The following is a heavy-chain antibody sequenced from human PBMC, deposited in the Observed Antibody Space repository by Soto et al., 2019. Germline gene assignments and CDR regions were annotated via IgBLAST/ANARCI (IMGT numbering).Heavy chain of an antibody. V-gene: IGHV1-18*01. CDR2: ISGYDGRT. CDR1: GYTFTRYG. D-gene: IGHD2-21*01. J-gene: IGHJ6*02. Sequence: QVHLVQSGAEVKKPGASVKVSCKTSGYTFTRYGISWVRQAPGQGLEWMGWISGYDGRTNFAQKVQDRVTMTTDTSTSTVYMELRSLSSDDTAVYYCAREGEVPYYYYGMDVWGQGTTVTVSS. CDR3: AREGEVPYYYYGMDV.